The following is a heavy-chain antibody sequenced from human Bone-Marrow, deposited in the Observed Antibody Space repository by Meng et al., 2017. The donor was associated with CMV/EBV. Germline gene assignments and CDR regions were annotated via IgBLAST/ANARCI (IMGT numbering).Heavy chain of an antibody. J-gene: IGHJ4*02. V-gene: IGHV3-48*04. CDR1: GFTFSSHS. Sequence: GGSLRLSCAGSGFTFSSHSMNWVRQAPGRGLEWISYISSSSSTIYDADSVKGRFTISRDNAENSLYLHMSSLRAEDTAVYYCARDLEIALFDYWGQGTLVTVSS. CDR2: ISSSSSTI. D-gene: IGHD1-1*01. CDR3: ARDLEIALFDY.